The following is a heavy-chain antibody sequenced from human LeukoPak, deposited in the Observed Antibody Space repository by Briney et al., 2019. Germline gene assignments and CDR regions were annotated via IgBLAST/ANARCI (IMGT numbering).Heavy chain of an antibody. Sequence: GGSLRLSCAASGFTFSSYWMSWVRQAPGKGPEWVANIKQDGSEKYYVDSVKGRFTISRDNAKNSLYLQMNSLRAEDTAVYYCAKCSTSAYTTGWCNWIDPWGQGTLVTVSS. J-gene: IGHJ5*02. CDR1: GFTFSSYW. D-gene: IGHD6-19*01. CDR3: AKCSTSAYTTGWCNWIDP. V-gene: IGHV3-7*03. CDR2: IKQDGSEK.